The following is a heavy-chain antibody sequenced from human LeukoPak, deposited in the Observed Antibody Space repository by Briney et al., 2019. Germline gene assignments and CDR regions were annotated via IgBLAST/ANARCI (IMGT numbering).Heavy chain of an antibody. CDR1: GGSFSGDY. CDR3: ARGRYYCGMDV. CDR2: INHSGST. V-gene: IGHV4-34*01. Sequence: SQTLSLTCAVSGGSFSGDYWSWICQPPPQGLDWIGEINHSGSTNYNPSLKSRDTISVDTSKNHFDLKLSSGTAPDPAVYYCARGRYYCGMDVWGKGPTVSVPS. J-gene: IGHJ6*04.